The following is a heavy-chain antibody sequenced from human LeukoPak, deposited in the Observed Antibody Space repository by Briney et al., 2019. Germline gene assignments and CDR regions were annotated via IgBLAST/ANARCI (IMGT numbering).Heavy chain of an antibody. CDR2: TYYRSKWYN. CDR3: ARGGYCSSTSCYSWFDP. Sequence: SQTLSLTCAISGDSVSSNSAAWNWTRQSPSRGLEWLGRTYYRSKWYNDYAASVKSRITINADTSKNQFSLQLNSVTPEDTAVYYCARGGYCSSTSCYSWFDPWGQGTLVTVSS. V-gene: IGHV6-1*01. D-gene: IGHD2-2*02. CDR1: GDSVSSNSAA. J-gene: IGHJ5*02.